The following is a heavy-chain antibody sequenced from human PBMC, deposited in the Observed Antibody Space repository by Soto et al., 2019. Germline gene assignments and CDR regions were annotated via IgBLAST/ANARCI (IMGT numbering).Heavy chain of an antibody. V-gene: IGHV3-66*01. CDR2: IYSGGST. J-gene: IGHJ4*02. D-gene: IGHD3-16*01. CDR3: AITDGGVIFRFDY. CDR1: GFTVSSNY. Sequence: GGSLRLCCAASGFTVSSNYMSWVRQAPGKGLEWVSVIYSGGSTYYADSVKGRFTISRDNSKNTLYLQMNSLRAEDTAVYYCAITDGGVIFRFDYWGQGTLVTVSS.